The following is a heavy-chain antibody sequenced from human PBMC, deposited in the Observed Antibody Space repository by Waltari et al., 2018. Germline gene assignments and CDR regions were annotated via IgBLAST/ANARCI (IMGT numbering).Heavy chain of an antibody. CDR1: GGSISSSSYY. Sequence: QLQLQESGPGLVKPSETLSLTCTVSGGSISSSSYYWGWIRQPPGKGLEWIGSIYYSGSTYYNPSLKSRVTISVDTSKNQFSLKLSSVTAADTAVYYCARELDSGSYVDYWGQGTLVTVSS. CDR2: IYYSGST. J-gene: IGHJ4*02. V-gene: IGHV4-39*07. CDR3: ARELDSGSYVDY. D-gene: IGHD1-26*01.